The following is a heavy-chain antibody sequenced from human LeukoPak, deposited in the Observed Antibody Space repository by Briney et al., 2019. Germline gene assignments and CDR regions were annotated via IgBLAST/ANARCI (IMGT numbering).Heavy chain of an antibody. CDR3: ARGGNSFVLDY. Sequence: PGGSLRLSCAASGFTFSSYSMNWVRQAPGKGLEWVSIISDSGGNTYYAASVKGRFTISRDNSKNTLYLQMNSLRAEDTAVYYCARGGNSFVLDYWGQGTLVTVSS. CDR2: ISDSGGNT. CDR1: GFTFSSYS. J-gene: IGHJ4*02. D-gene: IGHD4-23*01. V-gene: IGHV3-23*01.